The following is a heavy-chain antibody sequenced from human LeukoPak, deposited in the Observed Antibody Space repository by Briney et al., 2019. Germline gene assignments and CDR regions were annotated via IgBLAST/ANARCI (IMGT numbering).Heavy chain of an antibody. CDR1: GGSISSYY. J-gene: IGHJ4*02. CDR2: IYYSEST. V-gene: IGHV4-59*01. CDR3: ARAQYYYDSSGYFFDY. Sequence: SETLSLTCTVSGGSISSYYWSWIRQPPGKGLEWIGYIYYSESTNYNPSLKSRVTISVDTSKNQFSLKLSSVTAADTAVYYCARAQYYYDSSGYFFDYWGQGTLVTVSS. D-gene: IGHD3-22*01.